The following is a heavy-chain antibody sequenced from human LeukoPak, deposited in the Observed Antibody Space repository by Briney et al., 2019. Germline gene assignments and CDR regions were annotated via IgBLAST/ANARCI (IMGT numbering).Heavy chain of an antibody. D-gene: IGHD3-10*01. CDR1: GGSFSGYY. J-gene: IGHJ6*03. V-gene: IGHV4-34*01. CDR2: INHSGST. CDR3: ARGGRGPRSGAGYYYYYYMDV. Sequence: SETLSLTCAVYGGSFSGYYWSWIRQPPGKGLEWIGEINHSGSTNYNPSLKSRVTISVDTSKNQFSLKLSSVTAADTAVYYCARGGRGPRSGAGYYYYYYMDVWGKGTTVTVSS.